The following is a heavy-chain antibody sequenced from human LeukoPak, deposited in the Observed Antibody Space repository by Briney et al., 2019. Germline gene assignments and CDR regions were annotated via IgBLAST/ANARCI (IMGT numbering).Heavy chain of an antibody. V-gene: IGHV3-23*05. CDR1: GVTFSTYS. CDR3: AKDIVPDSGWDLDY. J-gene: IGHJ4*02. Sequence: GGSLRLSCVASGVTFSTYSMNWVRQRPGKGLEWVASIYNSGTKIFYADSVKGRFTISRDNSNNVLFLQMDSLRAEDSAIYYCAKDIVPDSGWDLDYWGRGTLVTVSS. CDR2: IYNSGTKI. D-gene: IGHD6-19*01.